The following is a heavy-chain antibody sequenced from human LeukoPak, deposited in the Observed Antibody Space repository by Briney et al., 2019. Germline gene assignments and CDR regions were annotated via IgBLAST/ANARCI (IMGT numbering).Heavy chain of an antibody. Sequence: PSETLSLTCIVSGDSISSSNYFWGWIRQPPGKGLEWIGNIYYSGSTYYNPSLKSRVTISVDTSKNQFSLKLSSVTAADTAVYYCASFRCYYDSSGYCHDYWGQGTLVTVSS. D-gene: IGHD3-22*01. J-gene: IGHJ4*02. CDR3: ASFRCYYDSSGYCHDY. V-gene: IGHV4-39*07. CDR2: IYYSGST. CDR1: GDSISSSNYF.